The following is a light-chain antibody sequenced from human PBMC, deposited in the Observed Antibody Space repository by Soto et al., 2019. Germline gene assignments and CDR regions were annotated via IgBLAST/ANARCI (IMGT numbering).Light chain of an antibody. CDR1: HSVNNY. Sequence: EIVLTQSPATLSLSPGERATLSCRASHSVNNYLAWYQQKPAQAPRLLIYDASNRATGIPARFSGGGSGTDFTLTISSLEPEDFAVYYCQQRRDWPLTFGGGTKVDI. CDR2: DAS. J-gene: IGKJ4*01. V-gene: IGKV3-11*01. CDR3: QQRRDWPLT.